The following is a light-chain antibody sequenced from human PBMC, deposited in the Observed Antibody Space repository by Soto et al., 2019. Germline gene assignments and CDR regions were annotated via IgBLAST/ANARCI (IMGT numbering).Light chain of an antibody. Sequence: DVQMTQSPSSLSASVGDRVTITCQASHDIGTYLNWYQHKPGKAPKLLIFDTSHLATGVPARFSGGGSDTYFTFTITNLQPEDFAVYYCQQFDSVPLTFGGGTHVEIK. CDR1: HDIGTY. V-gene: IGKV1-33*01. J-gene: IGKJ4*01. CDR3: QQFDSVPLT. CDR2: DTS.